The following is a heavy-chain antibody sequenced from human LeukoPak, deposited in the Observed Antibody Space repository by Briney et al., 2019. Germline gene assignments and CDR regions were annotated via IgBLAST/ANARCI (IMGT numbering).Heavy chain of an antibody. CDR1: GGSISSSSYY. CDR2: IYYSGST. Sequence: SETLSLTCTVSGGSISSSSYYWGWIRQPPGKGLEWIGSIYYSGSTYYNPSLKSRVTISVDTSKNQFSLKLSSVTAADTAVYYCARETDYRWFDPWGQGTLVTVSS. V-gene: IGHV4-39*07. CDR3: ARETDYRWFDP. J-gene: IGHJ5*02. D-gene: IGHD3-16*01.